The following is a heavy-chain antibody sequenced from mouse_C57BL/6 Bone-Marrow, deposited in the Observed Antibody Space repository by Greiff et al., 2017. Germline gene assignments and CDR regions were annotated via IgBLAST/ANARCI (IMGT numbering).Heavy chain of an antibody. V-gene: IGHV1-19*01. J-gene: IGHJ3*01. CDR1: GYTFTDYY. Sequence: EVQLQQSGPVLVKPGASVKMSCKASGYTFTDYYMNWVKQSHGKSLEWIGVINPYNGGTSYNQKFKGKATLTVDKSSSTAYMELNSLTSEDSAVYYCARVEGRAWFAYWGQGTLVTVSA. CDR3: ARVEGRAWFAY. CDR2: INPYNGGT.